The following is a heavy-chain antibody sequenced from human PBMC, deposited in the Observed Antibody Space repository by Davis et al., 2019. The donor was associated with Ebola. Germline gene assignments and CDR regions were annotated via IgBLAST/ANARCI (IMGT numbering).Heavy chain of an antibody. J-gene: IGHJ6*04. CDR1: GDSVSTGG. CDR3: ARGWLRAGMDV. CDR2: TYYNSKWYN. Sequence: HSQTLSLTCAISGDSVSTGGWNWIRQSPSRGLEWLGRTYYNSKWYNDYADSVKSRITINPDTSKNQFSLQLNSVTPEDTALYYCARGWLRAGMDVWGEGTTVTVSS. D-gene: IGHD5-18*01. V-gene: IGHV6-1*01.